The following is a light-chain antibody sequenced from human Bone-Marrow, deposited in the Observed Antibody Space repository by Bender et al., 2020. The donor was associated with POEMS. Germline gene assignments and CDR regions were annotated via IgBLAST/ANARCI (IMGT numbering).Light chain of an antibody. CDR1: NIGGQS. CDR3: QVWHSGSDHPGV. CDR2: DDT. Sequence: SYVLTQPPSVSVAPGQTARITCGGINIGGQSVHWYQQKPGQAPVLVVFDDTGRPSGIPERFSGSNSGNTATLAVSRVEAGDEADYYCQVWHSGSDHPGVFGGGTKLTVL. V-gene: IGLV3-21*02. J-gene: IGLJ2*01.